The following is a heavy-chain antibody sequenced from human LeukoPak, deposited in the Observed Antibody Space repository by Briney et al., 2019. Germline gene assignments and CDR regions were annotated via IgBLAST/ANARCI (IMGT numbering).Heavy chain of an antibody. Sequence: GGSLRLSCAASGFTFSSCAMHWVRQAPGKGLEWVAVISYDGSNKYYADSVKGRFTISRDNSKNTLYLQMNSLRAEDTAVYYCASLKGYYYGSGSNLDYWGQGTLVTVSS. CDR3: ASLKGYYYGSGSNLDY. V-gene: IGHV3-30-3*01. J-gene: IGHJ4*02. D-gene: IGHD3-10*01. CDR1: GFTFSSCA. CDR2: ISYDGSNK.